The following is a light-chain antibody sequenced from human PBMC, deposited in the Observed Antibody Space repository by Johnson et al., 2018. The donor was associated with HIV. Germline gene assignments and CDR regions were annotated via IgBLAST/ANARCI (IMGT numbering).Light chain of an antibody. CDR1: SSNIGNNF. CDR3: GTWDNSLSAGV. CDR2: DTD. V-gene: IGLV1-51*01. Sequence: QSLLTQPPSVSAAPGQKVTVSCSGSSSNIGNNFVSWYQQVPGTAPKLLIYDTDKRPSGIPDRFSGSKSGTSATLVISGLQTGDEADYYCGTWDNSLSAGVFGSGTKVTVL. J-gene: IGLJ1*01.